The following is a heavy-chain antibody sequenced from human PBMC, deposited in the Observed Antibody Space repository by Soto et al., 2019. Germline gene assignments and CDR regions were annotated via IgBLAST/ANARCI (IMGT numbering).Heavy chain of an antibody. Sequence: QVQLVESGGGVVQPGRSLRLSCAASGFTFSSYGIHWVRQAPGKGLEWVAVISYDGTNKYYADSVKGRFTNSRDNSKNTLYLQMNSLRAEDTAVYYCAKGSDHCSSTSCYFGYWGQGTLVTVSS. CDR1: GFTFSSYG. D-gene: IGHD2-2*01. J-gene: IGHJ4*02. V-gene: IGHV3-30*18. CDR3: AKGSDHCSSTSCYFGY. CDR2: ISYDGTNK.